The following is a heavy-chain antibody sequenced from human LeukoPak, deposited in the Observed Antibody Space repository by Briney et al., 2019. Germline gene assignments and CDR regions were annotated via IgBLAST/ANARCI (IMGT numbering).Heavy chain of an antibody. V-gene: IGHV3-21*04. D-gene: IGHD4-17*01. J-gene: IGHJ4*02. CDR2: ISSSSSYL. CDR3: AKGATVTTREQPDY. Sequence: GGSLRLSCAASGFTFSSYSMNWVRQAPGKGLEWVSSISSSSSYLYYADSVKGRFTISRDNAKNTLYLQMNSLRAEDTAVYYCAKGATVTTREQPDYWGQGTLVTVSS. CDR1: GFTFSSYS.